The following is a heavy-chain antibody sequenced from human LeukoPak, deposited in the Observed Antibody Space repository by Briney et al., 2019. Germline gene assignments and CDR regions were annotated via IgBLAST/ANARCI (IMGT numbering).Heavy chain of an antibody. V-gene: IGHV3-7*03. CDR2: IQQDGSQK. Sequence: AGGSLRLSCAASGFTFSSYWMSWVRQAPGKGLEWVATIQQDGSQKYVDSVKGRFTISRDNAKNSLYLQMNSLRADDTAVYYCARDYLGYWVDYWGQGTLVTVSS. D-gene: IGHD2-2*03. J-gene: IGHJ4*02. CDR1: GFTFSSYW. CDR3: ARDYLGYWVDY.